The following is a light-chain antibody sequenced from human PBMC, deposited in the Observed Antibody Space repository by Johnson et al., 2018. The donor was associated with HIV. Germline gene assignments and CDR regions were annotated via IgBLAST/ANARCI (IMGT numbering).Light chain of an antibody. J-gene: IGLJ1*01. CDR3: GTWDSSLSAGYYV. V-gene: IGLV1-51*02. CDR1: SSNIGHNY. Sequence: QSVLTQPPSVSAAPGQKVTISCSGSSSNIGHNYVSWYQQLPGTAPKLLIYENNKRPSGIPDRFSGSKSGTSATLGITGLQTGDEADYYCGTWDSSLSAGYYVFGTGTKVTVL. CDR2: ENN.